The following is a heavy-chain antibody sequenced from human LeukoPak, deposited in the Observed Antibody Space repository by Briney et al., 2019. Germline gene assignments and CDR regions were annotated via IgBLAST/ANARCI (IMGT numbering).Heavy chain of an antibody. D-gene: IGHD1-26*01. J-gene: IGHJ4*02. CDR3: ARDVWGATLVVPKYFDY. CDR2: ISSSSSYI. V-gene: IGHV3-21*01. Sequence: GGSLRLSCAASGFTFSSYSMNWVRQAPGKGLEWVSSISSSSSYIYYADSVKGRFTISRDNAKNSLYLQMNSLRAEDTAVYYCARDVWGATLVVPKYFDYWGQGTLVTVSS. CDR1: GFTFSSYS.